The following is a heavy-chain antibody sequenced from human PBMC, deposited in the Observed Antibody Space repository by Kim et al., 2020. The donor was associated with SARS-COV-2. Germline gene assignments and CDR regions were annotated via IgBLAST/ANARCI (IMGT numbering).Heavy chain of an antibody. Sequence: ADAVKGRFTISRDKSKTTLYLQMNSLRAEDTDVYYCAKASITMIVVAADYWGQGTLVTVSS. V-gene: IGHV3-23*01. CDR3: AKASITMIVVAADY. D-gene: IGHD3-22*01. J-gene: IGHJ4*02.